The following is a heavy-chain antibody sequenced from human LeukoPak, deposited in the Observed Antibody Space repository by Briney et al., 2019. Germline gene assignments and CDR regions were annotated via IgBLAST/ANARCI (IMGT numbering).Heavy chain of an antibody. Sequence: PGGSLRLSCAASGFTFSSYAMSWVRQAPGKGLEWVSGISGSGGSTDYADSVKGRFTISRDNSKNTLYLQMNSLRAEDTAVYYCARSEYAFDYWGQGTLVTVSS. D-gene: IGHD1-26*01. J-gene: IGHJ4*02. CDR1: GFTFSSYA. V-gene: IGHV3-23*01. CDR3: ARSEYAFDY. CDR2: ISGSGGST.